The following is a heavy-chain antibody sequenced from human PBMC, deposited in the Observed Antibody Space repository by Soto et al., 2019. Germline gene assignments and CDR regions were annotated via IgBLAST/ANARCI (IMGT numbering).Heavy chain of an antibody. J-gene: IGHJ4*01. CDR1: GYSISSGSY. CDR3: ARVHVMVVAGSTFDY. D-gene: IGHD6-19*01. CDR2: IYHGGTT. V-gene: IGHV4-38-2*02. Sequence: PAETLSLTCTVSGYSISSGSYLALSRHPPGKVAELIASIYHGGTTFYNPSLKRRITISVATSNNQFSLKLTSVTAADTAVSHCARVHVMVVAGSTFDYWGHGTLVTVSS.